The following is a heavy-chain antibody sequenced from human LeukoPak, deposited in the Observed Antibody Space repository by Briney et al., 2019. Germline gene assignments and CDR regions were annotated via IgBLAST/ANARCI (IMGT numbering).Heavy chain of an antibody. CDR2: ISPHGDIE. J-gene: IGHJ4*02. CDR3: AKINNNDDY. Sequence: PGGSLRLSCAASGFTFTTSGIHWVRQAPGKGLEWVAAISPHGDIEYYTDSVKGRFTISRDNSKNMIYLQMNSLRGEDSAVYYCAKINNNDDYWGQGNLVTVSS. CDR1: GFTFTTSG. D-gene: IGHD1/OR15-1a*01. V-gene: IGHV3-30*18.